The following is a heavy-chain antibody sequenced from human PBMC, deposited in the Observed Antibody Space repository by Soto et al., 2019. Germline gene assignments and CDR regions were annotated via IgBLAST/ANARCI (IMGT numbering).Heavy chain of an antibody. Sequence: QTLSLTFAISGDSVSINSADWNWIRQSPSRGLEWLGRTYYRSKWYNDYAVSVKSRITINPDTSKNQFSLQLNSVTPEDTAVYYCARDRGYSYYGMDVWGQGTTVTVSS. J-gene: IGHJ6*02. CDR2: TYYRSKWYN. D-gene: IGHD5-18*01. CDR1: GDSVSINSAD. CDR3: ARDRGYSYYGMDV. V-gene: IGHV6-1*01.